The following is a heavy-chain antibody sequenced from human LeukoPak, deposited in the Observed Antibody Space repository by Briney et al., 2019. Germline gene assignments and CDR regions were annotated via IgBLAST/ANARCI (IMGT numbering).Heavy chain of an antibody. J-gene: IGHJ3*02. V-gene: IGHV1-18*01. CDR2: ISAYNGNT. CDR3: ARDRGYCSSTTCYDPVDI. Sequence: ASVKVSCKASGYTFTSYGINWVRQAPGQGLEWMGWISAYNGNTNYEQKLQGRVTMTTDTSTSTAYMELRSLRSDDTDVYYCARDRGYCSSTTCYDPVDIWGQGTMVTVSS. CDR1: GYTFTSYG. D-gene: IGHD2-2*01.